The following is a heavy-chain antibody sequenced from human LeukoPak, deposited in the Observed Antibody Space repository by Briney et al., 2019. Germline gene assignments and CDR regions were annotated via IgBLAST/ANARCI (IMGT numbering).Heavy chain of an antibody. V-gene: IGHV4-4*02. Sequence: SETLSLTCAVSGGSISSSNWWNWVRQPPGKGLEWIGEIYHSGSTNYNPSLKSRVTISVDKSKYQFSLKLSSVTAADTAVYYCARDQRGSGSYYSSNWFDPWGQGTLVTVSS. CDR1: GGSISSSNW. CDR2: IYHSGST. J-gene: IGHJ5*02. CDR3: ARDQRGSGSYYSSNWFDP. D-gene: IGHD3-10*01.